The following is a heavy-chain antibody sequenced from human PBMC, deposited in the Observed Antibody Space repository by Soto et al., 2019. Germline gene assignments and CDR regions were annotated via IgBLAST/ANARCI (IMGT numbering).Heavy chain of an antibody. Sequence: QVQLVESGGGVVQPGRSLRLSCAASGFTFSSYAMHWVRQAPGKGLEWVAVISYDGSNKYYADSVKGRFTISRDNSKNTLYLQMNSLRAEDTGVYYCARVLTAPTYYYYGMDVWGQGTTLTVSS. J-gene: IGHJ6*02. CDR2: ISYDGSNK. V-gene: IGHV3-30-3*01. CDR1: GFTFSSYA. D-gene: IGHD2-21*02. CDR3: ARVLTAPTYYYYGMDV.